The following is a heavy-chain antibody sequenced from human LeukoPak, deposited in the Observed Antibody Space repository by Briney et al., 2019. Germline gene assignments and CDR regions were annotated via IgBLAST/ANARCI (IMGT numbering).Heavy chain of an antibody. Sequence: GASVRVSCKASGYTFTVYYIHWVRQAPGQGLEWMGWLNPSGGSTSYTQRFQGRVTMTRDKSTDTVYMELSRLRSEDTAVYYCAREWGYHWDPGGQGTLVTVSA. V-gene: IGHV1-46*01. CDR2: LNPSGGST. J-gene: IGHJ5*02. CDR3: AREWGYHWDP. CDR1: GYTFTVYY. D-gene: IGHD3-16*01.